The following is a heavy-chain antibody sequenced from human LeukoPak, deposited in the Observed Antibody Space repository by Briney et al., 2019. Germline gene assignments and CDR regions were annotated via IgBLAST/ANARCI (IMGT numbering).Heavy chain of an antibody. CDR2: ISYDGSNK. Sequence: GGSLRLSCAASGFTFSGYGMHWVRQAPGKGLEWVAVISYDGSNKYYADSVKGRFTISRDNSKNTLYLQMNSLRAEDTAVYYCAKAASTVTTRVRSWYFDYWGQGTLVTVSS. V-gene: IGHV3-30*18. CDR1: GFTFSGYG. J-gene: IGHJ4*02. CDR3: AKAASTVTTRVRSWYFDY. D-gene: IGHD4-17*01.